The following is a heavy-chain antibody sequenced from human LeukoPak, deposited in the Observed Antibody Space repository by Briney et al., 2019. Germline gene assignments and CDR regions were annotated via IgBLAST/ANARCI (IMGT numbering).Heavy chain of an antibody. CDR3: AREATYFYDSSGSTHLLGDAFDI. Sequence: GGSLRLSCAASGFTFSSYCMSWVRQAPGKGLEWVANIKQHGSEKYYVDSVKGRFTISRDNSKNTLYLQMNSLRAEDTAVYYCAREATYFYDSSGSTHLLGDAFDIWGQGTMVTVSS. CDR2: IKQHGSEK. V-gene: IGHV3-7*01. J-gene: IGHJ3*02. D-gene: IGHD3-22*01. CDR1: GFTFSSYC.